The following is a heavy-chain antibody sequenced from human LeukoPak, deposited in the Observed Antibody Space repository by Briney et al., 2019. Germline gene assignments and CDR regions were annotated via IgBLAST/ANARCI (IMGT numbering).Heavy chain of an antibody. D-gene: IGHD3-10*01. Sequence: PSETLSLTCTVSGGSVSPYYWNWIRQPPGKGLEWIGYFHYSGNTNYNPSLKSRVTISADTSTNYFSPRLNSVTAADTAVYYCARRAYGSGSYYYDYWGRGILVTVSS. V-gene: IGHV4-59*08. J-gene: IGHJ4*02. CDR1: GGSVSPYY. CDR2: FHYSGNT. CDR3: ARRAYGSGSYYYDY.